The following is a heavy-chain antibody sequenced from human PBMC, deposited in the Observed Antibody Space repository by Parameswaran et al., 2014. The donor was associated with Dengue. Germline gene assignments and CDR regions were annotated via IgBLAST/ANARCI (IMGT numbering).Heavy chain of an antibody. V-gene: IGHV3-66*02. D-gene: IGHD3-10*01. Sequence: RWIRQPPGKGLEWVSIIYSGGSTYYADSVKGRFTISSDSSKNTLYLQMNSLRVEDTAVYYCARVGGTYHWYFDLWGRGTLVTVSS. J-gene: IGHJ2*01. CDR2: IYSGGST. CDR3: ARVGGTYHWYFDL.